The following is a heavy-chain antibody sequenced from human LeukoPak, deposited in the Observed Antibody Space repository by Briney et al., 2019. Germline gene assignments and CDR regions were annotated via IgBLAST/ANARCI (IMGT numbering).Heavy chain of an antibody. CDR3: ARLVVPAAMGHGLDY. J-gene: IGHJ4*02. V-gene: IGHV4-39*01. CDR1: GGSISSTSYY. Sequence: SETLSLTCIASGGSISSTSYYWGWIRQPPGKELEWIGTIYYSGTTYYNPSLKSRVTISVDTSKNQFSLKLSSVTAADTAVYYCARLVVPAAMGHGLDYWGQGTMVTVSS. D-gene: IGHD2-2*01. CDR2: IYYSGTT.